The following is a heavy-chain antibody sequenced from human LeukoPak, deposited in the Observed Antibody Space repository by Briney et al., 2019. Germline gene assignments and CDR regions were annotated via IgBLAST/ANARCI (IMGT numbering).Heavy chain of an antibody. V-gene: IGHV3-30-3*01. D-gene: IGHD2-15*01. CDR2: ISYDGSNK. CDR3: AKDCSGGSCYSIDY. Sequence: PGGSLRLSCAASGFTFSSYPMHWVRQAPGKGLEWVAVISYDGSNKYYADSVKGRFTISRDNSKNTLYLQMNSLRAEDTAVFYCAKDCSGGSCYSIDYWGQGTLVTVSS. J-gene: IGHJ4*02. CDR1: GFTFSSYP.